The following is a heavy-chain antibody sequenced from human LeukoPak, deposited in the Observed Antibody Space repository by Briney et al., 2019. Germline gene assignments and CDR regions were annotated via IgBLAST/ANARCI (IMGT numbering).Heavy chain of an antibody. Sequence: GESLKISCKASGYKFTNYWIGWVRQMPGKGREWMTIIYPGDSETRYSPSFQGQVTISADKSIGTTYLQWSSLKASDTAIYYCARALRTGQGDYVPVLWGQGTLVTVSS. J-gene: IGHJ4*02. D-gene: IGHD3-16*01. CDR2: IYPGDSET. CDR1: GYKFTNYW. V-gene: IGHV5-51*01. CDR3: ARALRTGQGDYVPVL.